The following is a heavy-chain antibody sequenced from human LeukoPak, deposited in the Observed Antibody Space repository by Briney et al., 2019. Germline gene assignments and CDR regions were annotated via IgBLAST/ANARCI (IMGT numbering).Heavy chain of an antibody. J-gene: IGHJ4*02. CDR1: GYTFTGYY. V-gene: IGHV1-2*02. CDR3: ARALDGYNSFDY. Sequence: ASVKLSFKASGYTFTGYYMHWVRQAPGQGLEWMGWINPNSGGTNYAQKFQGRVTMTRDTFISTAYMELSRLRSDDTAVYYCARALDGYNSFDYWGQGTLVTVSS. CDR2: INPNSGGT. D-gene: IGHD5-24*01.